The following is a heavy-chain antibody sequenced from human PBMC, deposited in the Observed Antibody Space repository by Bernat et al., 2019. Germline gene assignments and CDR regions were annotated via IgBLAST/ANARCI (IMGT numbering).Heavy chain of an antibody. Sequence: QVQLVESGGGVVQPGRSLRLFCAASGFTFSSYGMHWVRQAPGKGLEWVAVISYDGSNKYYADSVKGRFTISRDNSKNTLYLQMNSLRAEDTAVYYCTGDFDYWGQGTLVTVSS. J-gene: IGHJ4*02. CDR2: ISYDGSNK. CDR3: TGDFDY. V-gene: IGHV3-30*03. CDR1: GFTFSSYG.